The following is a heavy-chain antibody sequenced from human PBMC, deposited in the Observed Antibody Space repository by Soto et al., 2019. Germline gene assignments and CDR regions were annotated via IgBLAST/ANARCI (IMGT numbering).Heavy chain of an antibody. CDR2: ITGGSNK. CDR1: GFTFSDYY. CDR3: VRGLSDDY. D-gene: IGHD3-16*02. Sequence: QVQLVESGGGLVKPGGSLRLSCAASGFTFSDYYMSWIRQAPGKGLEWVSYITGGSNKYYADSVKGRFSISRDNAKNSLYLQMNSLRAEDTAVYYCVRGLSDDYWGREPWSPSPQ. V-gene: IGHV3-11*01. J-gene: IGHJ4*02.